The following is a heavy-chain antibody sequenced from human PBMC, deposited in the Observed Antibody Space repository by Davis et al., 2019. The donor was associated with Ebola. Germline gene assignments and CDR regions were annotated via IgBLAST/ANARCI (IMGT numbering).Heavy chain of an antibody. CDR1: GYTFTSYG. Sequence: ASVKVSCKASGYTFTSYGISWVRQAPGQGLEWMGWISAYNGNTNYAQKLQGRVTMTTDTSTSTAYMELSSLRSEDTAVYYCARDSVPHYDILTGLYGMDVWGQGTTVTVSS. V-gene: IGHV1-18*01. D-gene: IGHD3-9*01. CDR3: ARDSVPHYDILTGLYGMDV. J-gene: IGHJ6*02. CDR2: ISAYNGNT.